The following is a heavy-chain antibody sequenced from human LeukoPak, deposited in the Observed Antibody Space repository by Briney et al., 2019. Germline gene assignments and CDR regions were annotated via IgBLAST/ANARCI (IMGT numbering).Heavy chain of an antibody. V-gene: IGHV3-23*01. CDR1: GFTFSSYA. J-gene: IGHJ6*02. CDR3: SSEQWLVLRGYYYYYGMDV. Sequence: GGSLRLSCAASGFTFSSYAMSWVRQAPGKGLEWVSAISGSGGSTYYADSVKGRFTISRDNSKNTLYLQMNSLRAEDTAVYYCSSEQWLVLRGYYYYYGMDVWGQGTTVTVSS. D-gene: IGHD6-19*01. CDR2: ISGSGGST.